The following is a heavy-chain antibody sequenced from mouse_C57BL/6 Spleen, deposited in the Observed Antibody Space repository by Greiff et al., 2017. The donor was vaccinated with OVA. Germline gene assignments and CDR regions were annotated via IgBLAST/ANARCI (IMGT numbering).Heavy chain of an antibody. CDR1: GYTFTSYW. V-gene: IGHV1-55*01. Sequence: QVQLQQPGAELVKPGASVKMSCKASGYTFTSYWITWVKQRPGQGLEWIGDIYPGSGSTNYNEKFKSKATLTVDTSSSTAYMQLSSLTSEDSAVYYCARKFYDCDSYWYFDVWGTGTTVTVSS. CDR3: ARKFYDCDSYWYFDV. CDR2: IYPGSGST. J-gene: IGHJ1*03. D-gene: IGHD2-4*01.